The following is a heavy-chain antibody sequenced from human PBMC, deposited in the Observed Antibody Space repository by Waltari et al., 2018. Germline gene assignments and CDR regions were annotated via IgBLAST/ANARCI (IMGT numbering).Heavy chain of an antibody. CDR2: ISHTGNA. Sequence: QVELLESDPGLVKPSRTLFLTCTVSDDSLNSRDFYWNWIRQPPGQGLEFVGYISHTGNAYSNPSLKGRVTISMDTSKRQFSLKLNSVTAADTAVYYCARGGAAVTRPFDYWGQGTLVTVSS. J-gene: IGHJ4*02. V-gene: IGHV4-30-4*08. CDR1: DDSLNSRDFY. D-gene: IGHD4-17*01. CDR3: ARGGAAVTRPFDY.